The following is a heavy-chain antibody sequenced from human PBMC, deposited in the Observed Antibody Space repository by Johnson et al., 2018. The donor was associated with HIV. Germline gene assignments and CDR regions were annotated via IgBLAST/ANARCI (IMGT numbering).Heavy chain of an antibody. CDR2: IWYDGSNK. J-gene: IGHJ3*02. V-gene: IGHV3-33*06. Sequence: QVQLVESGGGVVQPGRSLRLSCAASGFTFSSYGMHWVRQAPGKGLEWVAVIWYDGSNKYYADSVKGLFTISRDNSKNTLYLQMNSLRAEDTAVYYCAKAPLSGYEDAFDICGQGTMVTVSS. CDR3: AKAPLSGYEDAFDI. D-gene: IGHD3-22*01. CDR1: GFTFSSYG.